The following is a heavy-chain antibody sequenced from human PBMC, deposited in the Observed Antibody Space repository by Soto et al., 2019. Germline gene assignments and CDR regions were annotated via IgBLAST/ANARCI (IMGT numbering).Heavy chain of an antibody. CDR3: ASRGYCISTSCYYGMDV. Sequence: SVKVSCKASGGTFSSYAISWVRQAPGQGLEWMGGIIPIFGTANYAQKFQGRVTITADESTSTACMELSSLRSEDTAVYYGASRGYCISTSCYYGMDVWGQGTTVTVSS. J-gene: IGHJ6*02. D-gene: IGHD2-2*01. CDR2: IIPIFGTA. CDR1: GGTFSSYA. V-gene: IGHV1-69*13.